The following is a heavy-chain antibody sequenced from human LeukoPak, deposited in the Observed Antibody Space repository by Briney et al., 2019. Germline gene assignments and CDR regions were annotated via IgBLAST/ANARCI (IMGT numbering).Heavy chain of an antibody. D-gene: IGHD6-13*01. CDR1: GFTFSSYA. J-gene: IGHJ6*03. CDR2: ISGSGGST. Sequence: GGSLRLSCAASGFTFSSYAMSWVRQAPGKGLEWVSAISGSGGSTYYADSVKGRFTVSRDNSKNTLYLQMNSLRAEDTAVYYCAKSGVAAAGTDVLDYYYYYMDVWGKGTTVTVSS. V-gene: IGHV3-23*01. CDR3: AKSGVAAAGTDVLDYYYYYMDV.